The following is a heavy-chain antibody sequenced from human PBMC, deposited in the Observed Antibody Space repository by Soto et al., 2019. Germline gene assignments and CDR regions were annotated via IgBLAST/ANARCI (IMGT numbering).Heavy chain of an antibody. CDR3: AKGTTVTTLAPLEPVDY. D-gene: IGHD4-4*01. J-gene: IGHJ4*02. CDR1: GFTFSSDG. Sequence: GGSLRLSCAASGFTFSSDGMHWVRQAPGKGLEWVAVISYDGSNKYYADSVKGRFTISRDNSKNTLYLQMNSLRAEDTAVYYCAKGTTVTTLAPLEPVDYWGQGTLVTVSS. CDR2: ISYDGSNK. V-gene: IGHV3-30*18.